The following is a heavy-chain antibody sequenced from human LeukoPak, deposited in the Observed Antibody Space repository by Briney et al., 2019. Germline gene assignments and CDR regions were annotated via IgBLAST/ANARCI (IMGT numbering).Heavy chain of an antibody. V-gene: IGHV4-39*01. D-gene: IGHD6-19*01. CDR3: ARGGNIAVAANWFDP. Sequence: SETLSLTCTVSGGSISSSSYYWGWIRQPPGKGLEWIGSIYYNGSTYYNPSLKSRVTISVDTSKNQFSLKLSSVTAADTAVYYCARGGNIAVAANWFDPWGQGTLVTVSS. CDR1: GGSISSSSYY. CDR2: IYYNGST. J-gene: IGHJ5*02.